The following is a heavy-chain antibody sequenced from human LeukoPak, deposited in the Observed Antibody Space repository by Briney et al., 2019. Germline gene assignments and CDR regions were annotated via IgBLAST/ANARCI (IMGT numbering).Heavy chain of an antibody. J-gene: IGHJ6*02. V-gene: IGHV3-23*01. Sequence: GGSLRLSCTASGLTFTYYAMTWVRQAPGKGLEWVSLISGSGGSAKYADSVKGGFTISRDNSKNTLFLQMSSLRAEDTAIYYCAKVGSSGWYAMDVCGRGTSVTVS. CDR3: AKVGSSGWYAMDV. CDR2: ISGSGGSA. D-gene: IGHD6-19*01. CDR1: GLTFTYYA.